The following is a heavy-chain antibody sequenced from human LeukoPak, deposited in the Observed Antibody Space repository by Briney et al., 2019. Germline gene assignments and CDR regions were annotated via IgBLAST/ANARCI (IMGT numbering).Heavy chain of an antibody. CDR1: GFTVSSNY. CDR2: IYGGGST. Sequence: GGSLRLSCAASGFTVSSNYMSWVRQAPGKGLEWVSVIYGGGSTYYADSVKGRFTISRDNSKNTLYLQMNSLRAEDTAVYYCARSRDILTGPSDYWGQGTLVTVSS. CDR3: ARSRDILTGPSDY. J-gene: IGHJ4*02. V-gene: IGHV3-53*01. D-gene: IGHD3-9*01.